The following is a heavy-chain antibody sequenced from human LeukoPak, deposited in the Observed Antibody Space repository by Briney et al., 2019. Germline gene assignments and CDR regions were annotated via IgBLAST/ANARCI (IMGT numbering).Heavy chain of an antibody. J-gene: IGHJ4*02. CDR3: TRDGYNGLFDY. Sequence: GGSLRLSCTASGFTFGDYAMSWVRQAPGKGLEWVGFIRSKACGGTTEYAASVKGRFTISRDDSKSIAYLQMNSLKTEDTAVYHCTRDGYNGLFDYWGQGTLVTVSS. CDR1: GFTFGDYA. D-gene: IGHD1-14*01. CDR2: IRSKACGGTT. V-gene: IGHV3-49*04.